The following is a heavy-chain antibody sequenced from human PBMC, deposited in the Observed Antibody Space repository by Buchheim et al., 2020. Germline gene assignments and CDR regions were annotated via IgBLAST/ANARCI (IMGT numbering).Heavy chain of an antibody. CDR3: VRASRSWYDFDF. CDR1: EFTISNYD. Sequence: EVQLVESGGGLVQPGGSLRLSCAASEFTISNYDMHWVRQTTGKSLEWVSAIGIAGDTYYSGSMKGRFTIYRENAKNSLYLQMNSLRVGDTAVYYCVRASRSWYDFDFWGPGTL. D-gene: IGHD6-13*01. V-gene: IGHV3-13*04. CDR2: IGIAGDT. J-gene: IGHJ4*02.